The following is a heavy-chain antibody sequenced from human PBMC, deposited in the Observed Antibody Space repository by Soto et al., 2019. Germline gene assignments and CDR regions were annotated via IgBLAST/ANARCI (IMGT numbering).Heavy chain of an antibody. CDR1: GGTFSSYA. D-gene: IGHD4-17*01. Sequence: SVKVSCKASGGTFSSYAISWVRQAPGQGLEWMGGIIPIFGTANYAQKFQGRVTITADESTSTAYMELSSLRSEDAAVYYCASSNYGDYKYYFDYWGQGTLVTVSS. J-gene: IGHJ4*02. V-gene: IGHV1-69*13. CDR2: IIPIFGTA. CDR3: ASSNYGDYKYYFDY.